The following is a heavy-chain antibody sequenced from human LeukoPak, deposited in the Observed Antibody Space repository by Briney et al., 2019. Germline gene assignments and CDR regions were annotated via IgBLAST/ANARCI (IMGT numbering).Heavy chain of an antibody. CDR3: ARDPGEVPAAMRYYYYGMDL. D-gene: IGHD2-2*01. V-gene: IGHV3-30-3*01. CDR2: ISYDGSNK. CDR1: GFTFSSYA. Sequence: PGGSLRLSCAASGFTFSSYAMHWVRQAPGKGLEWVAVISYDGSNKYYADSVKGRFTISRDNSKNTLYLQMNSLRAEDTAVYYCARDPGEVPAAMRYYYYGMDLWGQGTTVTVSS. J-gene: IGHJ6*02.